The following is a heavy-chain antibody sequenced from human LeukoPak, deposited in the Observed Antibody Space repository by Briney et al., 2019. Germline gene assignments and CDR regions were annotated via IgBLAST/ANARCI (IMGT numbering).Heavy chain of an antibody. CDR3: ARTMTTVTHYVY. J-gene: IGHJ4*02. Sequence: SETLSLTCTVSGGSISSSSYYWGWIRQPPGKGLEWIGSIYYSGSTYYNPSLKSRVTISVDTSKNQFSLKLSSVTAADTAVYYCARTMTTVTHYVYWGQGTLVTVSS. D-gene: IGHD4-17*01. CDR1: GGSISSSSYY. V-gene: IGHV4-39*07. CDR2: IYYSGST.